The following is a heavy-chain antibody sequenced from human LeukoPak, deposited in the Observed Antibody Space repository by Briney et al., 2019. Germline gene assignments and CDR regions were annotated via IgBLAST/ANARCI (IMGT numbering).Heavy chain of an antibody. J-gene: IGHJ5*02. D-gene: IGHD2-2*02. CDR1: GGSISSSSYY. Sequence: SETLSLTCTVSGGSISSSSYYWGWIRQPPGKGLEWIGSIYYSGSTYYNPSLKSRVTISVDTSKNQLSLKLSSVTAADTAVYYCARHIGDIVVVPAAINWFDPWGQGTLVTVSS. CDR3: ARHIGDIVVVPAAINWFDP. CDR2: IYYSGST. V-gene: IGHV4-39*01.